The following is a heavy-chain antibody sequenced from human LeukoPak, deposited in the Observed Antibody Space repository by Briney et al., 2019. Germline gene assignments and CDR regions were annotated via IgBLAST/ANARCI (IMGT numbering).Heavy chain of an antibody. CDR2: FDPEDGET. CDR3: ATLQHDYGDYRDWFDP. V-gene: IGHV1-24*01. D-gene: IGHD4-17*01. J-gene: IGHJ5*02. Sequence: SVKVSCKVSGYTLTELSMHWVRQAPGKGLEWMGGFDPEDGETIYAQKFQGRVTMTEDTSTDTAYMELSSLRSEDTAVYYCATLQHDYGDYRDWFDPWGQGTLVTVSS. CDR1: GYTLTELS.